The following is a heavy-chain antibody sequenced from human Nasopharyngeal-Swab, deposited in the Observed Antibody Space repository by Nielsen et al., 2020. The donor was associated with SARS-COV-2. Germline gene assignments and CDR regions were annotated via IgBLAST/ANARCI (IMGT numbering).Heavy chain of an antibody. V-gene: IGHV4-4*07. CDR1: SGSISSYY. CDR3: ARVTRDGYNYDRFDY. Sequence: SETLSLTCTVSSGSISSYYWSWIRQPAGKGLERIGRIYTSGSTNYNPSLKSRVTMSVDTSKNQFSLKLSSVTAADTAVYYCARVTRDGYNYDRFDYWGQGTLVTVSS. J-gene: IGHJ4*02. D-gene: IGHD5-24*01. CDR2: IYTSGST.